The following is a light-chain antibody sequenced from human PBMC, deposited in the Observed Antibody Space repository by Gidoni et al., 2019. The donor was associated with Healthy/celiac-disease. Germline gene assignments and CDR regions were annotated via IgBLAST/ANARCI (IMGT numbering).Light chain of an antibody. CDR1: QSVSSY. CDR2: DAS. Sequence: EIVLTQSPATLSLSPGERATLSCRASQSVSSYLAWYQQKPGQAPRLLIYDASNRATGIPARFSGSGSGTDFTLPISSLAPEDFAVYYCQQRSNWLFGGGTKVEIK. CDR3: QQRSNWL. V-gene: IGKV3-11*01. J-gene: IGKJ4*01.